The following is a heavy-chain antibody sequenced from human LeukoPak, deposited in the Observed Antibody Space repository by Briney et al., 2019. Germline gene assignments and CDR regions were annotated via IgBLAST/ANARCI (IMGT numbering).Heavy chain of an antibody. CDR2: IYYSGST. V-gene: IGHV4-39*01. J-gene: IGHJ6*03. CDR1: GGSISSSSYY. D-gene: IGHD3-22*01. Sequence: SETLSLTCTVSGGSISSSSYYWGWLRQPPGKGLEWIGSIYYSGSTYYNPSLKSRVDISVDTSKNQFSLKLSSVTAADTAVYYCARQGSGYPYYYYYYMDVWGKGTTVTVSS. CDR3: ARQGSGYPYYYYYYMDV.